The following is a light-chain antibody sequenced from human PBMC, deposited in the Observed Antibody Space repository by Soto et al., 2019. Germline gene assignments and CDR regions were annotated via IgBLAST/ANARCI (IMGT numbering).Light chain of an antibody. J-gene: IGKJ4*01. CDR1: QSISSY. CDR3: QQSYSTPPIT. V-gene: IGKV1-39*01. Sequence: DIQMTQSPSSLSASVGDRVTITCRASQSISSYLNWYQQKPGKAPNLLIYAASSLQSGVPSRFSGSGYGTDFTLTISSLQPEDFATYYCQQSYSTPPITFGGGTKVEIK. CDR2: AAS.